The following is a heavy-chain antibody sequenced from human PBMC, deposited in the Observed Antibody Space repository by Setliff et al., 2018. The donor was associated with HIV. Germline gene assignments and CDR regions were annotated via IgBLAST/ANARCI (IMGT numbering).Heavy chain of an antibody. Sequence: ASVKVSCKTSGGTFSTYIITWVRQAPGQGLEWMGGMLPILGMGDFAQKFQGRVTITADASTRTAYMELSSLTSDDTAVYYCAGSAHSYSYMGYYYHTMDVWGQGTTVTVSS. CDR1: GGTFSTYI. D-gene: IGHD4-4*01. J-gene: IGHJ6*02. CDR3: AGSAHSYSYMGYYYHTMDV. CDR2: MLPILGMG. V-gene: IGHV1-69*10.